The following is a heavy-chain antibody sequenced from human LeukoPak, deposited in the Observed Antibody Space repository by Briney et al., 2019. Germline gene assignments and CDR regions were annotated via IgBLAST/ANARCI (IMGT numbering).Heavy chain of an antibody. CDR3: ARVAMVRGGHDY. V-gene: IGHV7-4-1*02. CDR2: INTNTGNP. CDR1: GYTFTSYA. Sequence: GASVKVSCKASGYTFTSYAMNWVRQAPGQGLEWMGWINTNTGNPTYAQGFTGRFVFPLDTPVSTAYLQISSLKAEDTAVYYCARVAMVRGGHDYWGQGTLVTVSS. J-gene: IGHJ4*02. D-gene: IGHD3-10*01.